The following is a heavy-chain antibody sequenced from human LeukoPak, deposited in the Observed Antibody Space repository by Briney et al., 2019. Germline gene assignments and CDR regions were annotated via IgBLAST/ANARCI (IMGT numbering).Heavy chain of an antibody. CDR1: GYTFTSYD. CDR2: MNPNSGNT. CDR3: ARGPNYDFWSGSYYYYMDV. D-gene: IGHD3-3*01. Sequence: ASVKVSCKASGYTFTSYDIDWVRQATGQGLECMGWMNPNSGNTGYAQKFQGRVTMTRNTSITTAYMELSSLRSEDTAVYYCARGPNYDFWSGSYYYYMDVWGKGTTVTVSS. J-gene: IGHJ6*03. V-gene: IGHV1-8*01.